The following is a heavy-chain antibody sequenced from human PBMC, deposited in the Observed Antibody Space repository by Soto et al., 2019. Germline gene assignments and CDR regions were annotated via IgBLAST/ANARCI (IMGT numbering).Heavy chain of an antibody. V-gene: IGHV3-30-3*01. CDR1: GFTFRTYA. D-gene: IGHD3-10*01. CDR3: AKLGVRRRDV. CDR2: ISDDGSNK. J-gene: IGHJ6*02. Sequence: QVQLVESGGGVVQPGRSLRLSCAASGFTFRTYAMHWVRQAPGKGLEWVAFISDDGSNKYYADSVKGRFTISRDNSKNWLYLQMNSLTPEYTAVYYCAKLGVRRRDVWGHGTAVTVSS.